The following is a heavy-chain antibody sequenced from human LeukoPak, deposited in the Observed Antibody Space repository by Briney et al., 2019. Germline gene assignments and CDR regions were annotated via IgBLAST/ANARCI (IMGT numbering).Heavy chain of an antibody. CDR3: ARILGSGSYSLDY. D-gene: IGHD3-10*01. CDR1: GGTFSSYA. CDR2: IIPILGIA. V-gene: IGHV1-69*04. Sequence: GASVKVSCKASGGTFSSYAISWVRQATGQGLEWMGRIIPILGIANYAQKFQGRVTITADKSTSTAYMELSSLRSEDTAVYYCARILGSGSYSLDYWGQGTLVTVSS. J-gene: IGHJ4*02.